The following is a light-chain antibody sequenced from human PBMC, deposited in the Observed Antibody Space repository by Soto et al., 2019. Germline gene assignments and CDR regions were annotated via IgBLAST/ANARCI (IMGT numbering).Light chain of an antibody. V-gene: IGKV3-15*01. CDR1: QSVSSN. J-gene: IGKJ3*01. Sequence: EIVMTQSPATLSVSPGERATLSCRASQSVSSNLAWYQQKPGQAPRLLIYGASTRATGIPARFSGSGSGTEFTLTISSLQSEDFAVYYCQQYNNWPPLTFGPGT. CDR2: GAS. CDR3: QQYNNWPPLT.